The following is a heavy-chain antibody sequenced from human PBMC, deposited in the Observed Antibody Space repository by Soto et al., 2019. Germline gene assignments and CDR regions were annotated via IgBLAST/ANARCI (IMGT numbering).Heavy chain of an antibody. Sequence: PSETLSLTCAVSGGSISSGGYSWSWIRQPPGKGLECIGYIYHSGSTYYNPSLKSRVTISIDRSKNQFSLKLSSVTAADTAVYYCARVFFYYDSSGYFDYWGQGTLVTVSS. V-gene: IGHV4-30-2*01. CDR3: ARVFFYYDSSGYFDY. CDR1: GGSISSGGYS. CDR2: IYHSGST. J-gene: IGHJ4*02. D-gene: IGHD3-22*01.